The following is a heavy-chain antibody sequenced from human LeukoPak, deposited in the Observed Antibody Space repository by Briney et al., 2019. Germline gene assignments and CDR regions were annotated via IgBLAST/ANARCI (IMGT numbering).Heavy chain of an antibody. CDR1: GFTFKTFA. CDR3: TKDSQGFYGGPWYGTYGMDV. J-gene: IGHJ6*02. V-gene: IGHV3-23*05. D-gene: IGHD3-16*01. CDR2: ISNDK. Sequence: GGSQRLSCVASGFTFKTFAMTWVRQAPGKGLEWVSTISNDKHYADSVGGRFTISRDDSRKTVFLQMNSLTPEDAAIYYCTKDSQGFYGGPWYGTYGMDVWGQGTTVTVSS.